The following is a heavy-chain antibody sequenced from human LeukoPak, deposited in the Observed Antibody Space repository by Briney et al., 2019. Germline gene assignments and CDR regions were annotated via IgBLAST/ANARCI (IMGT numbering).Heavy chain of an antibody. J-gene: IGHJ4*02. Sequence: VKVSCTAXXXILNXXHXHWVRQAPGQGLEWMGIIKHSGGSTTYAQKFQGRLTMTRDTSTGTVNMELSSLTSEDTAVYYCARDFSWPVDYWGQGALVTVSS. V-gene: IGHV1-46*02. CDR2: IKHSGGST. CDR3: ARDFSWPVDY. CDR1: XXILNXXH. D-gene: IGHD6-13*01.